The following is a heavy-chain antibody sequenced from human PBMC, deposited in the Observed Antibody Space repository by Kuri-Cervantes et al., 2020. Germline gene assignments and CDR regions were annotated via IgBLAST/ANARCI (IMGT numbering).Heavy chain of an antibody. V-gene: IGHV4-61*01. CDR2: IYYSGST. CDR3: ARSAKYYDFWSGYYNPGGWYYYYYMDV. J-gene: IGHJ6*03. CDR1: GYSISSGYY. Sequence: SQTLSLTCAVSGYSISSGYYWGWIRQPPGKGLEWIGYIYYSGSTNYNPSLKSRVTISVDTSKNQFSLKLSSVTAADTAVYYCARSAKYYDFWSGYYNPGGWYYYYYMDVWGKGTTVTVSS. D-gene: IGHD3-3*01.